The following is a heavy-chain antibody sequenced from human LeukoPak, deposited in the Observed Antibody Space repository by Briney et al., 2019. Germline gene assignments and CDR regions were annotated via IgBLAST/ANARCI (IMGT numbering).Heavy chain of an antibody. Sequence: GGSLRLSCAASGFTFSNAWMSWVRQAPGKGREWVGRIKSKTDGGTTDYAAPVKGRFTISRDDSKNTLYLQMNSLKTEDTAVYYCTGDYYDSSGYPYAEYFQHWGQGTLVTVSS. D-gene: IGHD3-22*01. CDR3: TGDYYDSSGYPYAEYFQH. V-gene: IGHV3-15*01. J-gene: IGHJ1*01. CDR1: GFTFSNAW. CDR2: IKSKTDGGTT.